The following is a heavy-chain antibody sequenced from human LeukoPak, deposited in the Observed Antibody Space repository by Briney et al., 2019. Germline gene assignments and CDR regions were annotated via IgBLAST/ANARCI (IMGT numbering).Heavy chain of an antibody. V-gene: IGHV1-2*02. CDR2: INPNSGGT. J-gene: IGHJ3*02. Sequence: ASVKVSCKASGYTFTGYYMHWVRQAPGQGLEWMGWINPNSGGTNYAQKFQGRVTMTRDTSISTAYMELSRLRSDDTAVYYCARVPVDTAMVTAFDIWGQGTMVTVPS. CDR1: GYTFTGYY. CDR3: ARVPVDTAMVTAFDI. D-gene: IGHD5-18*01.